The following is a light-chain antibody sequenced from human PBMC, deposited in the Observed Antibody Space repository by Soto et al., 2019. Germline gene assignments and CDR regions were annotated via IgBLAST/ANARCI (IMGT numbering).Light chain of an antibody. Sequence: DIHMTQSPSSVSASVGDRVTITCRASQGISIWLAWYQQKPGKAPQLLIYDASSLQSGVPPRFSGSGSGTDFTLTISSLQPEDFATYYCQQAYSFPRTFGPGTKVDIK. J-gene: IGKJ3*01. V-gene: IGKV1-12*01. CDR1: QGISIW. CDR2: DAS. CDR3: QQAYSFPRT.